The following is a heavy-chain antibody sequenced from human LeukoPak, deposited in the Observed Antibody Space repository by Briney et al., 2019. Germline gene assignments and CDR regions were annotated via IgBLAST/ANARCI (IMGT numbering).Heavy chain of an antibody. CDR1: EFTFSSYS. D-gene: IGHD6-19*01. J-gene: IGHJ3*02. V-gene: IGHV3-21*05. CDR3: ARDPYSSGWYKDAFDI. Sequence: GGSLRLSCAASEFTFSSYSMNWVRQAPGKGLEWVSYITNSGNSKSYADSVKGRFTISRDNAQNSLFLQLNSLRAEDTAVYYCARDPYSSGWYKDAFDIWGQGTMVTVSS. CDR2: ITNSGNSK.